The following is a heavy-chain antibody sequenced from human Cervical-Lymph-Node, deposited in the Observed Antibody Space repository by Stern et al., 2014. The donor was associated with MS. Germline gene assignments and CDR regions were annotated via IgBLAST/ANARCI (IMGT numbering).Heavy chain of an antibody. J-gene: IGHJ4*02. V-gene: IGHV1-18*01. CDR1: GYSFRSHG. Sequence: QMQLVQSGPEVKKPGASVKVSCKASGYSFRSHGISWVRQAPGQGLEWMGWISVFNGNTDYAQRFQGRTTMTIDTSTSTAYMELRSLGGDDTAVYYCAKGGTGGSWFGGAFDYWGQGTLVTVSA. CDR3: AKGGTGGSWFGGAFDY. CDR2: ISVFNGNT. D-gene: IGHD6-13*01.